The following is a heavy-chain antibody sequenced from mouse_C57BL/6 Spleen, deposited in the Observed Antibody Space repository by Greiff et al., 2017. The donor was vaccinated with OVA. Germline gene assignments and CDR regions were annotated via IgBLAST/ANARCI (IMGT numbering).Heavy chain of an antibody. CDR1: GYAFSSYW. J-gene: IGHJ2*01. CDR3: ARERGDYEGYYFDY. CDR2: IYPGDGDT. D-gene: IGHD2-4*01. V-gene: IGHV1-80*01. Sequence: HVQLKASWAELVKPGASVKISCKASGYAFSSYWMNWVKQRPGKGLEWIGQIYPGDGDTNYNGKFKGKATLTADKSSSTAYMQLSSLTSEDSAVYFGARERGDYEGYYFDYWGQGTTLTVSS.